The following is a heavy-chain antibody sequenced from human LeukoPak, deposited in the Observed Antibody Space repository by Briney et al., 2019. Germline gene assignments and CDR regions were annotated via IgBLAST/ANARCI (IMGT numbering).Heavy chain of an antibody. V-gene: IGHV1-69*13. CDR2: IIPIFGTA. Sequence: GASVKVSCKASGGTFSSYAISWVRQAPGQGLEWMGGIIPIFGTANYAQKFQGRVTITADESTSTAYMELSSLRSEDTAVYYCARVGRSVGATPFDYWGQGTLVTVSS. D-gene: IGHD1-26*01. CDR1: GGTFSSYA. J-gene: IGHJ4*02. CDR3: ARVGRSVGATPFDY.